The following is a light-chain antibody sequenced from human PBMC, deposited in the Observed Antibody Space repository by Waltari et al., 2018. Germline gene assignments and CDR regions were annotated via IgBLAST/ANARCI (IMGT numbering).Light chain of an antibody. CDR2: HAS. CDR3: QKYESLPAT. V-gene: IGKV3-20*01. Sequence: EIVLTPSPGTLSLSPGERATLSCRASQSVSKYLAWYQQKPGQAPRLLIYHASTRATGIPDRFSGSGSGTDFSLTISRLEPEDFAVYYCQKYESLPATFGQGTKVEIK. CDR1: QSVSKY. J-gene: IGKJ1*01.